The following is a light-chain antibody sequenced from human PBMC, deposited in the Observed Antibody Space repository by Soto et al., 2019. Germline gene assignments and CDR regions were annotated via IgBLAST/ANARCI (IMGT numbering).Light chain of an antibody. CDR1: STDGGDYDC. V-gene: IGLV2-14*01. J-gene: IGLJ2*01. CDR3: TSCTAASTRDVA. CDR2: EVT. Sequence: QSVLTQPASVSGSPGQSITISCTGTSTDGGDYDCVSWYQQHPAKAPKLIIYEVTNRPSGVSDRFSGSKSGYTASLTISGLRAEDEADYYCTSCTAASTRDVAFGGGTKLTVL.